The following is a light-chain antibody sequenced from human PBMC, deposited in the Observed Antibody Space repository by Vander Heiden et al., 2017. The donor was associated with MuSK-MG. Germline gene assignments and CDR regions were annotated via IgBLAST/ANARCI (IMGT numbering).Light chain of an antibody. CDR3: QQSDSTPFT. V-gene: IGKV1-39*01. J-gene: IGKJ4*01. CDR1: QSISSY. CDR2: AAS. Sequence: DLQMPPSPSSLSASVGDRVTITCRASQSISSYLNWYQQKPGKAPKRLIYAASSLQSGVPSRFSGSGSGTDFTLTISSLQPEDFATYYCQQSDSTPFTFGGGTKVEIK.